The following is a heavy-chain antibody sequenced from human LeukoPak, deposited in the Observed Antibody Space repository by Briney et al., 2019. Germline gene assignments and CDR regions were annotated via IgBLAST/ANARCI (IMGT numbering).Heavy chain of an antibody. CDR3: ARDWRFGEGLLVWGMDV. Sequence: ASVKASCKASGYTFTGYYMHWVRQAPGQGLEWMGWINPNSGGTNYAQKFQGRVTMTRDTSISTAYMELSRLRSDDTAVYYCARDWRFGEGLLVWGMDVWGQGTTVTVSS. D-gene: IGHD3-10*01. CDR2: INPNSGGT. J-gene: IGHJ6*02. CDR1: GYTFTGYY. V-gene: IGHV1-2*02.